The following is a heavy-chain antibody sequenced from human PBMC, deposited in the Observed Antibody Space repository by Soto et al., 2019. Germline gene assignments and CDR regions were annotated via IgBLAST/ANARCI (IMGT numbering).Heavy chain of an antibody. CDR3: ARGSPTVTSPNFDY. CDR2: ISYDGSNK. D-gene: IGHD4-17*01. Sequence: GGSLRLSCAASGFTFSSYAMHWVRQAPGKGLERVAVISYDGSNKYYAGSVKGRFTISRDNSKNTLYLQMNSLRADDTAVYYSARGSPTVTSPNFDYWGQGTLVTVSS. V-gene: IGHV3-30-3*01. J-gene: IGHJ4*02. CDR1: GFTFSSYA.